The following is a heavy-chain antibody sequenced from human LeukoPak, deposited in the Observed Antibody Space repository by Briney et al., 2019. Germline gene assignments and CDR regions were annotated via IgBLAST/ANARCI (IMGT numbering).Heavy chain of an antibody. V-gene: IGHV3-30*04. Sequence: PGGSLRLSCAASGFTFSSYAMHWVRQAPGKGLEWVAVISYDGRNKYYADSVKGRFTISRDNSKNTLYLQMNSLRAEDTAVYYCAGEWELLDYYYGMDVWGQGTTVTVSS. CDR2: ISYDGRNK. J-gene: IGHJ6*02. CDR1: GFTFSSYA. CDR3: AGEWELLDYYYGMDV. D-gene: IGHD1-26*01.